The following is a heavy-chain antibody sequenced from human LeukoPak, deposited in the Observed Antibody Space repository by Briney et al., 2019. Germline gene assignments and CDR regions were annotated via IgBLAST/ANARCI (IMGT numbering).Heavy chain of an antibody. CDR3: ARGITIVRGVTTPGYYFDY. CDR2: ISSSSSTI. CDR1: GFTFSSYR. Sequence: GGSLRLSCAASGFTFSSYRMNWVRQAPGKGLEWVSYISSSSSTIYYADSVKGRFTISRDNAKNSLYLQMNSLRAEDTAVYYCARGITIVRGVTTPGYYFDYWGQGTLVTVSS. D-gene: IGHD3-10*01. J-gene: IGHJ4*02. V-gene: IGHV3-48*01.